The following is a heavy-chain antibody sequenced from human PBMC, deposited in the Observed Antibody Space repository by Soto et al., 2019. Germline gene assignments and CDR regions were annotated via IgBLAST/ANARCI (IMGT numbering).Heavy chain of an antibody. CDR1: GDSLRGQS. CDR2: IDQSGGT. V-gene: IGHV4-34*01. Sequence: QVQLQQWGAGLLKASETLSLTCAVVGDSLRGQSWNWIRQSPGKGLEWSGEIDQSGGTNYKPSLKSRAIISDDTSKNQFSLTLTSVTAADTAVYYCAREDSYGWSGESLDVWGQGTTVTVSS. D-gene: IGHD6-19*01. CDR3: AREDSYGWSGESLDV. J-gene: IGHJ6*02.